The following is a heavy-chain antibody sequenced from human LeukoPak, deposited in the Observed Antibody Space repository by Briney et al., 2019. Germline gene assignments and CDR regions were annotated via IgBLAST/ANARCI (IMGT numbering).Heavy chain of an antibody. CDR2: SNTNSGGT. D-gene: IGHD2-2*01. V-gene: IGHV1-2*02. CDR3: ARDSVDQGFDL. J-gene: IGHJ3*01. Sequence: RASVTVSCTASGYSFTGNYIHWVRHSPGHGLEWMGWSNTNSGGTNSAQHFKGRVTMTRDTSIRTAYMELSSLTSDATAMYYCARDSVDQGFDLWGQGTMVTVSS. CDR1: GYSFTGNY.